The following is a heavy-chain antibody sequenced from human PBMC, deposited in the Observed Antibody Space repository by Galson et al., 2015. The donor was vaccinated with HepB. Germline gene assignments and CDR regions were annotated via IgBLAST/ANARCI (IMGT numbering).Heavy chain of an antibody. CDR2: ISGSGGST. Sequence: SLRLSCAASGFTFSSYAMSWVRQAPGKGLEWVSAISGSGGSTYYADSVKGRFTISRDNSKNTLYLQMNSLRAEDTAAYYCAKDEGFPGIWYFDLWGRGTLVSVSS. J-gene: IGHJ2*01. CDR1: GFTFSSYA. CDR3: AKDEGFPGIWYFDL. V-gene: IGHV3-23*01.